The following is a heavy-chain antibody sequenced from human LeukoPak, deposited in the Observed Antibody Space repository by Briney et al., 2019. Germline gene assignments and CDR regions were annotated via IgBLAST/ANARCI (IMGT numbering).Heavy chain of an antibody. D-gene: IGHD3-3*01. V-gene: IGHV3-33*08. Sequence: PGGSLRLSCAASEFTFSDYAMHWVRQAPGKGLEWVAVIWYDGSNKYYADSVKGRFTISRDNSKNTLYLQMNSLRAEDTAVYYCARTIFGVVGGFDYWGQGTLVTVSS. CDR1: EFTFSDYA. CDR3: ARTIFGVVGGFDY. J-gene: IGHJ4*02. CDR2: IWYDGSNK.